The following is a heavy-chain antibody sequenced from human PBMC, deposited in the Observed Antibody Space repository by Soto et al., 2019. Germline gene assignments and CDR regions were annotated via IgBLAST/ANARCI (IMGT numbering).Heavy chain of an antibody. Sequence: GASVKVSCKASGGTFSSYAISWVRQAPGQGLELMGGIIPIFGTANYAQKFQGRVTITADESTSTAYMELSSLRSEDTAVYYCATSIATDNWFDPWGQGTLVTVYS. V-gene: IGHV1-69*13. CDR3: ATSIATDNWFDP. J-gene: IGHJ5*02. CDR1: GGTFSSYA. CDR2: IIPIFGTA. D-gene: IGHD6-13*01.